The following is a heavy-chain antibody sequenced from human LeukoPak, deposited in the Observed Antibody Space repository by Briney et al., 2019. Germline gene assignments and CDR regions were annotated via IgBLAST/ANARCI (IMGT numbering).Heavy chain of an antibody. CDR3: ARRPYQLLWLSWFDP. Sequence: SETLSLTCTVSGGSISSSRYYWGWIRQPPGKGLEWLGSIYYSGSTYYNPSLKSRVTISVDTSKNQFSLKLSSVTAADTAVYYCARRPYQLLWLSWFDPWGQGTLVTVSS. CDR1: GGSISSSRYY. V-gene: IGHV4-39*01. CDR2: IYYSGST. D-gene: IGHD2-2*01. J-gene: IGHJ5*02.